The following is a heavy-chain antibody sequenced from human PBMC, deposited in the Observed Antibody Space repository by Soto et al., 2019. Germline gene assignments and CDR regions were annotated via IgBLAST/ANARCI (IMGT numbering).Heavy chain of an antibody. CDR1: GGSISSGGYS. CDR3: ARVPGL. CDR2: IYHSGST. V-gene: IGHV4-30-2*01. Sequence: LPLQESGSGLVKPSQTLSLTCAVSGGSISSGGYSWSWIRQPPGKGLEWNGYIYHSGSTYYNPSLKSRVTISVDRSKNQFSLKLSSVTAADTAVYYCARVPGLCGRGTLVTVSS. J-gene: IGHJ2*01.